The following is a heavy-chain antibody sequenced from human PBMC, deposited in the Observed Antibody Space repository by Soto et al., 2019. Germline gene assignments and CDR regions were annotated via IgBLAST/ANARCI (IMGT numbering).Heavy chain of an antibody. CDR1: GFTFSNYA. D-gene: IGHD3-22*01. CDR3: ARNYYDSGGGFDY. Sequence: PERSPRLSCAASGFTFSNYAMSWVRQAPGKGLEWVSVIYSGGSTYYADSVKGRFTISRDNSKNTLYLQMNSLRAEDSAVYYCARNYYDSGGGFDYWGQGTLVTVSS. V-gene: IGHV3-53*01. J-gene: IGHJ4*02. CDR2: IYSGGST.